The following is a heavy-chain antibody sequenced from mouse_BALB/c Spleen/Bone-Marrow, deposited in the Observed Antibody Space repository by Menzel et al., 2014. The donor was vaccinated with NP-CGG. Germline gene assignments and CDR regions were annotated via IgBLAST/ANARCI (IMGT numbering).Heavy chain of an antibody. Sequence: VQLKDSGAELVKPGASVKLSCTASGFNIXDTYMHWVKQRPEQGLEWIGRIDPANGNTKYDPKFQGKATITADTSSNTAYLQLSSLTSEDTAVYYCASYCYGSSLFAYWGQGTLVTVSA. CDR3: ASYCYGSSLFAY. CDR2: IDPANGNT. D-gene: IGHD1-1*01. CDR1: GFNIXDTY. V-gene: IGHV14-3*02. J-gene: IGHJ3*01.